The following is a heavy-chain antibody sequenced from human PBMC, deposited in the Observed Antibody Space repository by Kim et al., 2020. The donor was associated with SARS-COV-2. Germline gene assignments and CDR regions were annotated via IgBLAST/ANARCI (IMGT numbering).Heavy chain of an antibody. V-gene: IGHV3-30*18. D-gene: IGHD2-15*01. Sequence: GGSLRLSCAASGFTFSSYGMHWVRQAPGKGLEWVAVISYDGSNKYYADSVKGRFTISRDNSKNTLYLQMNSLRAEDTAVYYCAKDLGYCSGGSCFGVDY. J-gene: IGHJ4*01. CDR2: ISYDGSNK. CDR3: AKDLGYCSGGSCFGVDY. CDR1: GFTFSSYG.